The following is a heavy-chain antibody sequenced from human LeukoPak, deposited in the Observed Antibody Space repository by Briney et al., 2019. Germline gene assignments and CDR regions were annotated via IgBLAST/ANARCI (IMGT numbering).Heavy chain of an antibody. Sequence: PGGSLRLSCAVSGFTFSSYAMSWVRRAPGKGLEWVSAISGSGGSTYYADSVKGRFTISRDNSKNTLYLQMNSLRAEDTAVYYCANSRSGGYGIFDYWGQGTLVTVSS. CDR1: GFTFSSYA. V-gene: IGHV3-23*01. CDR3: ANSRSGGYGIFDY. J-gene: IGHJ4*02. CDR2: ISGSGGST. D-gene: IGHD2-15*01.